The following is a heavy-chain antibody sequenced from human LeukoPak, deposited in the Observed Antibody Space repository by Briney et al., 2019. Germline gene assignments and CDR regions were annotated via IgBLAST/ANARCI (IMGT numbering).Heavy chain of an antibody. CDR1: VGSISSSSYY. V-gene: IGHV4-39*01. D-gene: IGHD3-9*01. J-gene: IGHJ5*02. Sequence: PSETLSLTCTVSVGSISSSSYYWGWIRQPPGKGLEWIGSIYYSGSTYYNPSLKSRATISVDTSKNQFSLKLSSVTAADTAVYYCARHESGPRLRYFDWLSTKPSWFGPWGQGTLVTVSS. CDR2: IYYSGST. CDR3: ARHESGPRLRYFDWLSTKPSWFGP.